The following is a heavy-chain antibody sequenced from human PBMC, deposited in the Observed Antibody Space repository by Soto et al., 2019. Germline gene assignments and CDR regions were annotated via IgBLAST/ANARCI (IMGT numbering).Heavy chain of an antibody. V-gene: IGHV3-21*01. D-gene: IGHD1-1*01. CDR3: ASSPSYNWNDPGNFDY. CDR2: ISSSSSYI. J-gene: IGHJ4*02. Sequence: EVQLVESGGGLVKPGGSLRLSCAASGFTFSSYSMNWVRQAPGKGLEWVSSISSSSSYIYYADSVKGRFTISRDNAKNSLYLQMNSLRAEDTAVYYCASSPSYNWNDPGNFDYWGQGTLVTVSS. CDR1: GFTFSSYS.